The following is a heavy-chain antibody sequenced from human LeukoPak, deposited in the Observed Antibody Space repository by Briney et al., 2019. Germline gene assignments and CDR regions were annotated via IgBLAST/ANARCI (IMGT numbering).Heavy chain of an antibody. CDR1: GFTFSVHY. V-gene: IGHV3-72*01. Sequence: GGSLRLSCAASGFTFSVHYMDWVRQTPGKGLEWVGRSRNKDNKYTTEYAASVKGRFTISRDESKSSLYLQMNSLTTEDTAVYCCARVPAYCGDNCYSRYFDYWGQGTLVTVSS. D-gene: IGHD2-21*01. CDR2: SRNKDNKYTT. J-gene: IGHJ4*02. CDR3: ARVPAYCGDNCYSRYFDY.